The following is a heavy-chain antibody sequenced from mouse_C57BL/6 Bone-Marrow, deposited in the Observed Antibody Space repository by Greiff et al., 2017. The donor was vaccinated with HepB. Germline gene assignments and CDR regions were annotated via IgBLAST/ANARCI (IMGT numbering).Heavy chain of an antibody. Sequence: VQLKESGGDLVKPGGSLKLSCAASGFTFSSYGMSWVRQTPDKRLEWVATISSGGSYTYYPDSVKGRFTISRDNAKNTLYLQMSSLKSEDTAMYYCARQYYYGNFDYWGQGTTLTVSS. J-gene: IGHJ2*01. CDR2: ISSGGSYT. CDR3: ARQYYYGNFDY. D-gene: IGHD1-1*01. V-gene: IGHV5-6*01. CDR1: GFTFSSYG.